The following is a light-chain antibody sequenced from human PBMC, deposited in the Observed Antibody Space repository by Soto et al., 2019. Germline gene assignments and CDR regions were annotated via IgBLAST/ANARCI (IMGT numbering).Light chain of an antibody. CDR2: AAS. CDR1: QSMSSY. CDR3: HQSYSTPQMYT. V-gene: IGKV1-39*01. J-gene: IGKJ2*01. Sequence: DIQMTQSPSSLSASVGDRVTITCRASQSMSSYLNWYQQKPGKAPKLLIYAASSLQSGVPSRFSGSGSGTDFTLSISSLQPEDFATYYCHQSYSTPQMYTFGQGTKLEIK.